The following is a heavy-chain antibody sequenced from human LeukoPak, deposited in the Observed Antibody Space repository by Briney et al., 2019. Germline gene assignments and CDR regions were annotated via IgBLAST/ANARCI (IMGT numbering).Heavy chain of an antibody. Sequence: GGSLRLSCAASGFSFSTYWMSWVRQAPGKGLEWVANIKQDGSENYYVDSAKGRFTISRDKAKNSLYLQMNSLTAEETAVYYGATDLGSSRPNCGGQGILVTVS. CDR1: GFSFSTYW. CDR3: ATDLGSSRPNC. CDR2: IKQDGSEN. V-gene: IGHV3-7*01. D-gene: IGHD6-13*01. J-gene: IGHJ4*02.